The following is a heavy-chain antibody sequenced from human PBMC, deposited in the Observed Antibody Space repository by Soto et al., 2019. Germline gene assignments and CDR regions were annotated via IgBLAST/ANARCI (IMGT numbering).Heavy chain of an antibody. Sequence: GESLKISFQGSGYTFTTYWITWVRQMPGRVLEWMGRIDPSDSYTNYSPSFQGHVTISADKSTNTAYLEWRSLKASDSAIYYCLCTIQHYGERAYDSWGQGNLL. CDR2: IDPSDSYT. CDR3: LCTIQHYGERAYDS. D-gene: IGHD2-21*01. CDR1: GYTFTTYW. V-gene: IGHV5-10-1*01. J-gene: IGHJ1*01.